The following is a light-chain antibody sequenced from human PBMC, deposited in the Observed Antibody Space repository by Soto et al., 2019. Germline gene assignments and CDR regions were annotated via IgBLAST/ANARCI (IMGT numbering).Light chain of an antibody. CDR1: NIETKS. CDR2: DDG. CDR3: QVWDSSSDHYV. J-gene: IGLJ1*01. Sequence: SYELTQPPSVSVAPGQTARITCGGNNIETKSVHWYQQRPGQAPVLVVYDDGDRPSGIPERFSGSNSGNTATLTISRVEVGDEADYYCQVWDSSSDHYVFGSGTKV. V-gene: IGLV3-21*02.